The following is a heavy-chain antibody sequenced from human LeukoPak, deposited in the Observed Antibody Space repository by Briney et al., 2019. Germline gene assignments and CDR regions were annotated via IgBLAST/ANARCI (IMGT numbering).Heavy chain of an antibody. Sequence: ASVKVSCKASGGTFSSYAISWVRQAPGQGLEWMGRIIPILGIANYAQKFRGRVTITADKSTSTAYMELSSLRSEDTAVYYCARVDTAMAKSWFDPWGQGTLVTVSS. V-gene: IGHV1-69*04. D-gene: IGHD5-18*01. CDR2: IIPILGIA. J-gene: IGHJ5*02. CDR3: ARVDTAMAKSWFDP. CDR1: GGTFSSYA.